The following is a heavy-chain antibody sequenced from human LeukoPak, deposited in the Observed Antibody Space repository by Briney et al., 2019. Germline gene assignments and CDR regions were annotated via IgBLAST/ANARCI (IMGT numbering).Heavy chain of an antibody. CDR1: GYTFTGHY. CDR3: ARENSSSSHYYYYYGMDV. J-gene: IGHJ6*02. D-gene: IGHD6-6*01. V-gene: IGHV1-2*02. CDR2: INPNSGGT. Sequence: ASVKVSCKASGYTFTGHYMHWVRQAPGQGLEWMGWINPNSGGTNYAQKFQGRVTMTRDTSISTAYMELSRLRSDDTAVYYCARENSSSSHYYYYYGMDVWGQGTTVTVSS.